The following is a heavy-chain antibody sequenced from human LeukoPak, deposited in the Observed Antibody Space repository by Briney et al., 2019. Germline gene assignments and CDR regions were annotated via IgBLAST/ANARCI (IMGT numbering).Heavy chain of an antibody. Sequence: GGSLRLSCAASGFTFSSYWMSWVRQAPGKGLEWVANIKQDGSEEYYVDSVKGRFTISRDNAKNSLYLQMNSLRAEDTAVYYCARVKELGPRDSRTGGGSRCFDSWGQGTLVTVSS. CDR3: ARVKELGPRDSRTGGGSRCFDS. J-gene: IGHJ4*03. CDR1: GFTFSSYW. V-gene: IGHV3-7*04. D-gene: IGHD2-8*02. CDR2: IKQDGSEE.